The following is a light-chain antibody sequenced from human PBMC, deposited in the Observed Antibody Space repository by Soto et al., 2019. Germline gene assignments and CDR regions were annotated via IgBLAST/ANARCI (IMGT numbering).Light chain of an antibody. CDR1: QGISNY. J-gene: IGKJ1*01. V-gene: IGKV1-27*01. CDR3: QKYDSAPWT. Sequence: DIQMTQSPSSLSASVRDRVTITCRASQGISNYLAWYQQKPGKVPKLLIYAASTSQSGVPSRFSGSGSGTDFTLTISRLQPEDVATYYCQKYDSAPWTFGQGTKVEIK. CDR2: AAS.